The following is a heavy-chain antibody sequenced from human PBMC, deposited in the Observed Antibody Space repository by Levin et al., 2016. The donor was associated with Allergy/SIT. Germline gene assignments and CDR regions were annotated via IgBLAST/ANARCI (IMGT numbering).Heavy chain of an antibody. CDR2: ITDAGTT. CDR3: TRVRYSGDWYPDY. J-gene: IGHJ4*02. V-gene: IGHV3-15*01. Sequence: GESLKISCVGSGFTFKNAWMTWVRQAPGKGLEWVGRITDAGTTDYAAPVKDRFTVSRDDSKNSLYLQMNSLKTEDTAVYYCTRVRYSGDWYPDYWGQGTLVTVAS. D-gene: IGHD6-19*01. CDR1: GFTFKNAW.